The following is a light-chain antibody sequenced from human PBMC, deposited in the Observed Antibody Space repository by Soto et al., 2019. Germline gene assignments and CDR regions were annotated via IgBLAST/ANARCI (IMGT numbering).Light chain of an antibody. CDR3: SSYTTSSALQV. CDR2: GVN. V-gene: IGLV2-14*01. Sequence: QSVLTQPASVSGSPGQSITISCSGTISHFVLYNYVSWYQQHPGKAPKLMIYGVNNRPSGVSNRFSGSKSGNTASLTISGLQADDEADYYCSSYTTSSALQVFGTGTKVTVL. CDR1: ISHFVLYNY. J-gene: IGLJ1*01.